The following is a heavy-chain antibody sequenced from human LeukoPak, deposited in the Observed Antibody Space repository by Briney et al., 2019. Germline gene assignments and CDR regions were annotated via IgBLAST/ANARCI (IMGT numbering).Heavy chain of an antibody. J-gene: IGHJ4*02. CDR2: IYTTGNT. CDR3: AREVYFDSSGDYTIYYFDY. V-gene: IGHV4-4*07. Sequence: SETLSLTCTASGGSISSYYWSWIRQPAGKGLEWIGRIYTTGNTNSHPSLKSRVTMSVDTSKNQFSLKLSSVTAADTAVYYCAREVYFDSSGDYTIYYFDYWGQGTLVTVSS. CDR1: GGSISSYY. D-gene: IGHD3-22*01.